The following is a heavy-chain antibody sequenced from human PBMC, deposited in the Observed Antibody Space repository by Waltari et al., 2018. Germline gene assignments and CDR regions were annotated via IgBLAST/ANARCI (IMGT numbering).Heavy chain of an antibody. CDR3: TALKS. CDR1: GFSFNNTW. J-gene: IGHJ5*02. Sequence: EVQLVESGGGLVKPGGSLRLSCAASGFSFNNTWLSWVRQAPGKGMEWVGRIKSKSDGATTDYSAPVKGRFTISRDDSKTTLYLQMNSLKTEDTAVYFCTALKSWGQGALVIVSS. V-gene: IGHV3-15*01. CDR2: IKSKSDGATT.